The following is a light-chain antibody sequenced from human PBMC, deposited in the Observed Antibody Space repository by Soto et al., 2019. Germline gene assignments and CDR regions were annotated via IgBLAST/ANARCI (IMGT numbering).Light chain of an antibody. CDR1: QSVSSN. J-gene: IGKJ1*01. V-gene: IGKV3-15*01. Sequence: EIVMTQSPATLSVSPGERATLSCRASQSVSSNLAWYQQKPGQAPRLLIYGASTRATSIPARFSGSGSGTEFTLTLSSLQSEDFAVYYCQQYNNWPRTFGQGTKVEIK. CDR3: QQYNNWPRT. CDR2: GAS.